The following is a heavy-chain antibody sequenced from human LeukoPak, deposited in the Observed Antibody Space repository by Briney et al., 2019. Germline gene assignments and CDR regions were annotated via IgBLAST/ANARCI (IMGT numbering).Heavy chain of an antibody. V-gene: IGHV4-59*11. J-gene: IGHJ4*02. D-gene: IGHD2-15*01. CDR3: ARLCSGGSCAIDY. CDR2: IYYSGST. CDR1: GGSISSHY. Sequence: SETLSLTCTVSGGSISSHYWSWIRQPPGKGLEWIGYIYYSGSTNYNPSLESRVTISVDTSKNQFSLKLSSVTAADTAVYYCARLCSGGSCAIDYWGQGTLVTVSS.